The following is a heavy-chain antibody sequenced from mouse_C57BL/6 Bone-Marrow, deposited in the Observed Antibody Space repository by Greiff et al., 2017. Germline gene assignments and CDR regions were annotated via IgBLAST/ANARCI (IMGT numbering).Heavy chain of an antibody. CDR1: GYTFTSYW. V-gene: IGHV1-69*01. Sequence: VQLQQPGAELVMPGASVKLSCKASGYTFTSYWMHWVKQRPGQGLEWIGEIDPSDSYTNYNQKFKGKSTLTVDKSSSTAYMQLSSLPSEDSAVYYCARERLDGYSFAYWGQGTLVTVSA. D-gene: IGHD2-3*01. J-gene: IGHJ3*01. CDR2: IDPSDSYT. CDR3: ARERLDGYSFAY.